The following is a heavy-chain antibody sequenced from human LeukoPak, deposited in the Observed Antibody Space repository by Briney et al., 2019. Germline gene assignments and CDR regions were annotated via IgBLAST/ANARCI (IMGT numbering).Heavy chain of an antibody. Sequence: GGSLRLSCAASGFTVNKYEIHWVRQAPGKGLEWISYINGGATTTNYADSVWGRFTISRDDAQNSVHLQMNSLRDEDTAVYYCVRGRLLRSTKYFDYWGQGALVTVSS. CDR2: INGGATTT. D-gene: IGHD2-21*02. V-gene: IGHV3-48*03. CDR1: GFTVNKYE. CDR3: VRGRLLRSTKYFDY. J-gene: IGHJ4*02.